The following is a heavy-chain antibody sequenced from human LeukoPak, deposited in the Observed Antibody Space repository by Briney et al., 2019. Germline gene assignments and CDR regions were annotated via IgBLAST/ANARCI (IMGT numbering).Heavy chain of an antibody. J-gene: IGHJ6*04. CDR2: IKSKTDGGTT. Sequence: GGSLRLSCAASGFTFSSAWMSWVRQAPGKGLEWVGRIKSKTDGGTTDYAAPVKGRFTISRDDSKNTLYLQMNSLKTEDTAVYYCTLLWFGDSAYYYYGMDVWGRGTTVTVSS. D-gene: IGHD3-10*01. V-gene: IGHV3-15*01. CDR1: GFTFSSAW. CDR3: TLLWFGDSAYYYYGMDV.